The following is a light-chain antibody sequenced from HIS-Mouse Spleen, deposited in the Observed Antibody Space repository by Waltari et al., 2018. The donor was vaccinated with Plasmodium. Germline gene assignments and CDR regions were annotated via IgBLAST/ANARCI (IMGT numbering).Light chain of an antibody. CDR2: ASS. CDR1: QGISSY. Sequence: AIRMTQSPSSFSASTVARVTITCRASQGISSYLAWYQQQPGKDPKLLIYASSTLQSGVPSRFSGSGSGTDFTLTISCLQSEDFATYYCQQYYSYPYTFGQGTKLEIK. CDR3: QQYYSYPYT. V-gene: IGKV1-8*01. J-gene: IGKJ2*01.